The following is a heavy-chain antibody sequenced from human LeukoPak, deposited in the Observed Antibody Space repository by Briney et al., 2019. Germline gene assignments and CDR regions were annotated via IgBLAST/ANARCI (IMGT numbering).Heavy chain of an antibody. Sequence: SSETLSLTCTVSGGSISGYYWSWIRQPPGKGLEWIGYIFYSGSTNYNPSLKSRVTISVDASKNQFSLKLSSVTAADTAVYYCARGEWDLLFDYWGQGTLVTVSS. D-gene: IGHD1-26*01. V-gene: IGHV4-59*01. J-gene: IGHJ4*02. CDR1: GGSISGYY. CDR3: ARGEWDLLFDY. CDR2: IFYSGST.